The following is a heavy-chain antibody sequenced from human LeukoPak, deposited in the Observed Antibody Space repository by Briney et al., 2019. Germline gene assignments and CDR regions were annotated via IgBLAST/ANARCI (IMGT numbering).Heavy chain of an antibody. J-gene: IGHJ4*02. Sequence: PSEALSLTCTVSGHSISSGYYWGWIRQPPGKGLEWIGSIYHSGSTYYNPSLKSRVTISVDTSKNHFSLKLSSVTAADTAVYYCARRVLYYDTSGYSYYFDYWGQGTLVTVSS. CDR3: ARRVLYYDTSGYSYYFDY. CDR2: IYHSGST. V-gene: IGHV4-38-2*02. CDR1: GHSISSGYY. D-gene: IGHD3-22*01.